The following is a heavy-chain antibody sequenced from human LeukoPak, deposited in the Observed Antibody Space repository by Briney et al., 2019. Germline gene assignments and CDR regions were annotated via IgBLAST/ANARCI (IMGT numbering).Heavy chain of an antibody. J-gene: IGHJ6*02. CDR1: GFTFSSYG. D-gene: IGHD3-3*01. CDR3: AKSGGYDFWSGYSIYYYYGMDV. Sequence: GGSLRLSCAASGFTFSSYGMHWVRQAPGKGLEWVAVISYDGSNKYYADSVKGRFTISRDNSKNTLYLQMNSLRAEDTAVYYCAKSGGYDFWSGYSIYYYYGMDVWGQGTTVTVSS. CDR2: ISYDGSNK. V-gene: IGHV3-30*18.